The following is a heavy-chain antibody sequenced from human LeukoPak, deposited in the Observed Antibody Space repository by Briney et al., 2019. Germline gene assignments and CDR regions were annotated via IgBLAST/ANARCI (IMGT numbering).Heavy chain of an antibody. CDR1: GGSFSGYY. D-gene: IGHD3-10*01. CDR2: INHSGST. J-gene: IGHJ4*02. CDR3: AQIGYGSGSYYPRFDY. Sequence: PSETLSLTSAVYGGSFSGYYWSWLRQPPGKGLEWIGEINHSGSTNYNPSLKSRVTISVDTSKNQFSLKLSSVTAADTAVYYCAQIGYGSGSYYPRFDYWGQGTLVTVSS. V-gene: IGHV4-34*01.